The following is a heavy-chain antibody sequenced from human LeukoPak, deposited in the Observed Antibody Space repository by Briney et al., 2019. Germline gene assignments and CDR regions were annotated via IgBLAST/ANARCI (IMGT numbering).Heavy chain of an antibody. CDR1: GYTFTSYY. CDR2: INPSGGST. D-gene: IGHD6-19*01. CDR3: ARRPVAGGWFDP. J-gene: IGHJ5*02. V-gene: IGHV1-46*01. Sequence: AASVKVSCKASGYTFTSYYMHWARQAPGQGLEWMGIINPSGGSTSYAQKFQGRVTMTRDTSTSTVYMELSSLRSEDTAVYYCARRPVAGGWFDPWGQGTLVTVSS.